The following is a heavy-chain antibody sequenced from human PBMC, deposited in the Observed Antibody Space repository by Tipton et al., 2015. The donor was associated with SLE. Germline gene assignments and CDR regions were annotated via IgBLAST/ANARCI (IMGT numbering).Heavy chain of an antibody. D-gene: IGHD6-6*01. CDR3: AKTPRGAARPDYFDY. Sequence: RSLRLSCAASGFTFSSYGMHWVRQAPGKGLEWVAVISYDGSNKYYADSVKGRFTISRDNSKNTLYLQMNSLRAEDTAVYYCAKTPRGAARPDYFDYWGQGTLVTVSS. V-gene: IGHV3-30*18. CDR2: ISYDGSNK. CDR1: GFTFSSYG. J-gene: IGHJ4*02.